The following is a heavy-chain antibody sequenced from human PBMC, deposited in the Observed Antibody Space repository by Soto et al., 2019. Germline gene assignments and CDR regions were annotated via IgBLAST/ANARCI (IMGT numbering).Heavy chain of an antibody. CDR1: GFTFSSYG. V-gene: IGHV3-30*18. CDR3: AKVSVYYDILTGYYFDY. D-gene: IGHD3-9*01. Sequence: VQLVESGGGVVQPGRSLRLSCAASGFTFSSYGMHWVRQAPGKGLEWVAVISYDGSNKYYADSVKGRFTISRDNSTNTLYLQMNSLRAEDTAVYYCAKVSVYYDILTGYYFDYWGQGTLVTVSS. J-gene: IGHJ4*02. CDR2: ISYDGSNK.